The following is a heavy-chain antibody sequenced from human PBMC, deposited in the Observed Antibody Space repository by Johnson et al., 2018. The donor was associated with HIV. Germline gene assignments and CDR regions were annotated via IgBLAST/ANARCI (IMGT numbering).Heavy chain of an antibody. CDR1: GFTFSSYA. D-gene: IGHD3-16*01. CDR2: ISYDGSDK. Sequence: QVQLVEFGGGVVQPGRSLRLSCAASGFTFSSYAMHWVRQAPAKGLEWVAVISYDGSDKYYAASVKGRFTISRESSKNNLYLQMNTLRADDTAVYYCARGSRYTHDNDDVYLLQAFDIWGQGTMVTVSS. J-gene: IGHJ3*02. CDR3: ARGSRYTHDNDDVYLLQAFDI. V-gene: IGHV3-30*04.